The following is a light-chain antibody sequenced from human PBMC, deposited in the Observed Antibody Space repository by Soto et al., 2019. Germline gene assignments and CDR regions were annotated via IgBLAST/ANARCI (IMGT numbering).Light chain of an antibody. V-gene: IGLV2-8*01. CDR1: SSDVGGYNY. CDR2: EVN. J-gene: IGLJ1*01. CDR3: SSYAGSNTPYV. Sequence: QSVLTQPPSASGSPGQSVTISCTGTSSDVGGYNYVSWYQHHPGNAPKLVIYEVNKRTSGVPDRFSGSKSGNTASLTVSGLQAEDEADYYCSSYAGSNTPYVFGTGTKLTV.